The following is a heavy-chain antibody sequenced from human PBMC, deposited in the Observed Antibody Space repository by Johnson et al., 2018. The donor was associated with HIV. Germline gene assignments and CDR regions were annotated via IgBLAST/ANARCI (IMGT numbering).Heavy chain of an antibody. J-gene: IGHJ3*02. V-gene: IGHV3-30*19. CDR3: AREGAWSSSWYHDAFDI. CDR2: IWYDGSNK. D-gene: IGHD6-13*01. CDR1: GFTFSSYG. Sequence: QVQVVESGGGVVQPGRSLRLSCAASGFTFSSYGMHWVRQAPGKGLEWVEVIWYDGSNKYYADSVKGRFTISRDNSKNTLYLQMNSRRAEDTAVYYCAREGAWSSSWYHDAFDIWGQGTMVTVSS.